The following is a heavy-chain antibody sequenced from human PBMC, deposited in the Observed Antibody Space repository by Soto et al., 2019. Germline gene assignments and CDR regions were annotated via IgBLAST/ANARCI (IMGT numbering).Heavy chain of an antibody. CDR1: GYTFTSYA. CDR3: ARDFSGYYYYYGMDV. J-gene: IGHJ6*02. CDR2: INAGNGNT. Sequence: QVQLVQSGAEVKKPGASVKVSCKASGYTFTSYAMHWVRQAPGQRLEWMGWINAGNGNTKYSQKCQGRVTITRDTSASTAYMELSSLRSEDTAVYYCARDFSGYYYYYGMDVWGQGTTVTVTS. V-gene: IGHV1-3*01. D-gene: IGHD3-10*01.